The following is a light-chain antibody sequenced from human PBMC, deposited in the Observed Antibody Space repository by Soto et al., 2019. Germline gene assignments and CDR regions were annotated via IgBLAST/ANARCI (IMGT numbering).Light chain of an antibody. J-gene: IGKJ1*01. CDR2: DAS. CDR3: QQYNTYPWT. CDR1: QSISSW. Sequence: DIKMTQSPSTLSASVGDRVTITCGASQSISSWLAWYQQKPGKAPKLLIYDASSLESGVPSRFSGSGSGTEFTLTISSLQPDDFATYYCQQYNTYPWTFGQGTKVDIK. V-gene: IGKV1-5*01.